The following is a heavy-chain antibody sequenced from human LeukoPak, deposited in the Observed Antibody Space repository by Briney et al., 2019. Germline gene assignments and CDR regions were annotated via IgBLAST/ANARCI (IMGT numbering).Heavy chain of an antibody. CDR1: GGSISSYY. CDR3: ARDLGCRSTSCSNWFDP. CDR2: IYTSGST. Sequence: SETLSLTCTVSGGSISSYYWSWIRQPAGKGLEWIGRIYTSGSTNYNPSLKSRVTMSVDTSKNQFSLKLSSVTAADTAVYYCARDLGCRSTSCSNWFDPWGQGTLVTVSS. V-gene: IGHV4-4*07. D-gene: IGHD2-2*01. J-gene: IGHJ5*02.